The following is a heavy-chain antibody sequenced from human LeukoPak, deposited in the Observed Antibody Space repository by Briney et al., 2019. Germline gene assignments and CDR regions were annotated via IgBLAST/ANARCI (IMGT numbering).Heavy chain of an antibody. J-gene: IGHJ4*02. CDR1: GDSVSSNSAA. CDR3: ARDRDGYAHYGGYYFDY. Sequence: SQTLSLTCAISGDSVSSNSAAWNWTRQSPSRGLEWLGRTYYRSKWYNDYAVSVKSRITINPDTSKNQFSLQLNSVTPEDTAVYYCARDRDGYAHYGGYYFDYWGQGTLVTVSS. V-gene: IGHV6-1*01. D-gene: IGHD5-24*01. CDR2: TYYRSKWYN.